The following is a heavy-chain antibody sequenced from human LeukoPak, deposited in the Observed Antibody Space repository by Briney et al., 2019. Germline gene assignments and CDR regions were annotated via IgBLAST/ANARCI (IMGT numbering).Heavy chain of an antibody. Sequence: SGPTLVKPTQTLTLTCTFSGFSLSTSGVGVGWIRQPPGKALEWLALIYWNDDKRYSPSLKSRLTITKDTSKNQVVLTMTNMDPVDTATYYCAHTYYGDYVGFYFDYWGQGTLVTVSS. D-gene: IGHD4-17*01. CDR2: IYWNDDK. V-gene: IGHV2-5*01. J-gene: IGHJ4*02. CDR1: GFSLSTSGVG. CDR3: AHTYYGDYVGFYFDY.